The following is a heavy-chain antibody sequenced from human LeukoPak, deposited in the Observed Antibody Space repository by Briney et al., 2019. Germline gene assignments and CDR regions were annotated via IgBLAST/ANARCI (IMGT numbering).Heavy chain of an antibody. D-gene: IGHD2-2*01. V-gene: IGHV4-34*01. CDR3: AGGGYCSSTSCYAGNLGSDY. Sequence: NPSETLSLTCAVYGGSFSGYYWSWIRQPPGKGLEWIGEINHSGSTNYNPSLKSRVTISVDTSKNQFSLKLSSVTAADTAVYYCAGGGYCSSTSCYAGNLGSDYWGQGTLVTVSS. CDR1: GGSFSGYY. CDR2: INHSGST. J-gene: IGHJ4*02.